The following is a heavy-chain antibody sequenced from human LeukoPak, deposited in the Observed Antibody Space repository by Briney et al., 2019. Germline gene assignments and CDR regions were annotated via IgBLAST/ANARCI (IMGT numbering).Heavy chain of an antibody. J-gene: IGHJ4*02. CDR2: ISYDGSNK. CDR1: GFTFSSYG. Sequence: GGSLRLSCAASGFTFSSYGMHWVRQAPGKGLEWVAVISYDGSNKYYADSVKGRFTISRDNSKNTLYLQMNSLRAEDTAVYYCASAKGMWGQGTLVTVSS. CDR3: ASAKGM. D-gene: IGHD3-10*01. V-gene: IGHV3-30*03.